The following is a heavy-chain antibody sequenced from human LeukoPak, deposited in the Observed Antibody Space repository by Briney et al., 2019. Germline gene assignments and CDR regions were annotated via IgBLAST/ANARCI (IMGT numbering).Heavy chain of an antibody. J-gene: IGHJ1*01. V-gene: IGHV4-34*01. CDR3: ARGRRYCSSTSRYFAFQH. CDR1: GGSFSGYY. D-gene: IGHD2-2*01. Sequence: PSETLSLTCAVYGGSFSGYYWSWIRQPPGKGLEWIGEINHSGSTNYNPSLKSRVTISVDTSKNQFSLKLSSVTAADTAVYYCARGRRYCSSTSRYFAFQHWGQGTLVTVSS. CDR2: INHSGST.